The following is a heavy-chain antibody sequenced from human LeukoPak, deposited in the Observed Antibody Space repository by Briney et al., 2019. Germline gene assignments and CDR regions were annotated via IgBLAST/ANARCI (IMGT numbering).Heavy chain of an antibody. Sequence: GGSLRLSCAASGFGVSDYYTTWIRQSPGKGLEWVAVVGNYDNDRDHADSVRGRITIYRHDARNSVYLQMTSLRVDDTAIYYCAREQWFRLDYWGQGVQVTVSS. CDR1: GFGVSDYY. J-gene: IGHJ4*02. CDR3: AREQWFRLDY. CDR2: VGNYDNDR. V-gene: IGHV3-11*01. D-gene: IGHD3-22*01.